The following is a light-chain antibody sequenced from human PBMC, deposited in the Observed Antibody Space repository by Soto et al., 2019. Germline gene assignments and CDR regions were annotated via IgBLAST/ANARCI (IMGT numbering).Light chain of an antibody. J-gene: IGKJ1*01. CDR2: GAS. V-gene: IGKV3-20*01. Sequence: EIVLTQSPGTLSLSPGETATLSCRASQSVSNIYLAWYQQKPGQAPRLHIYGASTRATGIPDRFTGSRSGTDFTLTISRLEPEDFAVYYCQQYGSSPRTFGQGTKV. CDR1: QSVSNIY. CDR3: QQYGSSPRT.